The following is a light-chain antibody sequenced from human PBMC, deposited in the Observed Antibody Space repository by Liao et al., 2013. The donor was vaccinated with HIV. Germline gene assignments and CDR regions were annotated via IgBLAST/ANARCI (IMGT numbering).Light chain of an antibody. V-gene: IGLV3-1*01. CDR3: QARDRNIVV. CDR1: KLGDNY. CDR2: ENY. J-gene: IGLJ2*01. Sequence: SYELTQPPSVSVSPGQTASITCSGDKLGDNYASWYQQKPGQSPVLVISENYKRPSGIPERFSGSNSGDTATLTISGTQAMDEADYYCQARDRNIVVFGGGTKLTVL.